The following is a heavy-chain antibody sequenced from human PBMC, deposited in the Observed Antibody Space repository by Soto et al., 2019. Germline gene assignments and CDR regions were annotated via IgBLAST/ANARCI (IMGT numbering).Heavy chain of an antibody. V-gene: IGHV4-61*01. J-gene: IGHJ3*01. CDR1: DGSVSSGSFY. Sequence: QVQLQESAPGLVRPSATLSLICTVSDGSVSSGSFYWSWLRQPPGNGLEWVGFLYYTGRASDNPSLQNRVTRSIDSSKNQFSVKLTSVTAADTAVYYCARVRWGSNWDHDAFDVWGQGTLVTVSS. D-gene: IGHD7-27*01. CDR3: ARVRWGSNWDHDAFDV. CDR2: LYYTGRA.